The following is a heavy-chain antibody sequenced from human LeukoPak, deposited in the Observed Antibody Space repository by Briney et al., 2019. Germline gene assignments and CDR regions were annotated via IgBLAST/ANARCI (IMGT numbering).Heavy chain of an antibody. Sequence: SETLSLTCAVYGGSFSGYYWSWIRQPPGKGLEWIGEINHSGSTNYNPSLKSRVTISVDTSKNQFSLKLSSVTAADTAVYYCASVRRIPMVYARSYYFDYWGQGTLVTISS. CDR1: GGSFSGYY. CDR3: ASVRRIPMVYARSYYFDY. CDR2: INHSGST. J-gene: IGHJ4*02. D-gene: IGHD2-8*01. V-gene: IGHV4-34*01.